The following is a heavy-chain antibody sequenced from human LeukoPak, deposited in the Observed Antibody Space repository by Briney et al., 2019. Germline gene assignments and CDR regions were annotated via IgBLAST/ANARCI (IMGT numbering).Heavy chain of an antibody. CDR1: GFTFSSYI. D-gene: IGHD6-19*01. Sequence: GGSLRLSCAASGFTFSSYIMNWVRQAPGKGLEWVSFISSSSSFTYYADSVKGRFTISRDNAKNSLYLQMNSLRAEDTAVYYCARESSGPSFDYWGQGTLVTVSS. J-gene: IGHJ4*02. CDR2: ISSSSSFT. V-gene: IGHV3-21*01. CDR3: ARESSGPSFDY.